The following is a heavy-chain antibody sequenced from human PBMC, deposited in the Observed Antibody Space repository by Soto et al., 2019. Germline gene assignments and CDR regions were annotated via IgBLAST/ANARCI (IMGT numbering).Heavy chain of an antibody. Sequence: PSETLSLTCAVYGGSLSGYYWSWLRPPPGKGLEWIGEINPSGSTNYNPSLKSRVTISVDTSKNQFSLKLSSVTAADTAVYDGARDSYRHWEYWGQATLITVAS. CDR3: ARDSYRHWEY. V-gene: IGHV4-34*01. J-gene: IGHJ4*02. CDR2: INPSGST. CDR1: GGSLSGYY. D-gene: IGHD5-18*01.